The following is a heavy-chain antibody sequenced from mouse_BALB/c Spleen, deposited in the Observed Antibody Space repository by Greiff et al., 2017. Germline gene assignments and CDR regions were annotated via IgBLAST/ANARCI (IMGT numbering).Heavy chain of an antibody. CDR1: GFNIKDYY. J-gene: IGHJ2*01. CDR2: IDPENGDT. D-gene: IGHD1-1*01. Sequence: VQLQQSGAELVRSGASVKLSCTASGFNIKDYYMHWVKQRPEQGLEWIGWIDPENGDTEYAPKFQGKATMTADTSSNTAYLQLSSLTSEDTAVYYCNASDLYYYGFDYWGQGTTLTVSS. CDR3: NASDLYYYGFDY. V-gene: IGHV14-4*02.